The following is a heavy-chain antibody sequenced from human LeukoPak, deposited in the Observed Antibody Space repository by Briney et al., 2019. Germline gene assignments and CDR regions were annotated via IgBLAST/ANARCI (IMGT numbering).Heavy chain of an antibody. CDR1: GGSISSSRYY. CDR2: IYYSGST. CDR3: ARPYGDYALTNWFDP. J-gene: IGHJ5*02. Sequence: SETLSLTCTVPGGSISSSRYYWGWIRQPPGKGLEWIGSIYYSGSTYYNPSLKRRVTISVDTSKNQFSLKLSSVTAADTAVYYCARPYGDYALTNWFDPWGQGTLVTVSS. V-gene: IGHV4-39*01. D-gene: IGHD4-17*01.